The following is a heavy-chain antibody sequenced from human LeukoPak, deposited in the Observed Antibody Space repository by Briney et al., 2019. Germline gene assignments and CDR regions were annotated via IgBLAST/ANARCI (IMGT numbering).Heavy chain of an antibody. CDR3: ARESGKFDY. CDR2: ISGDGVST. CDR1: GLPIGDFA. V-gene: IGHV3-43*02. J-gene: IGHJ4*02. Sequence: GGSLRLSCVASGLPIGDFATHWVRQAPGQGLEWVSLISGDGVSTFFADSVKGRFSISRDNSKNSLFLEMSSLRTEDTAMYYCARESGKFDYWGQGTLVAVSS.